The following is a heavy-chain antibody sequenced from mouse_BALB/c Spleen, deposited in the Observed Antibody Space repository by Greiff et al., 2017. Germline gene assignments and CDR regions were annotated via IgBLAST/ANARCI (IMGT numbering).Heavy chain of an antibody. CDR2: ISSGGST. J-gene: IGHJ2*01. V-gene: IGHV5-6-5*01. D-gene: IGHD1-1*01. CDR1: GFTFSSYA. CDR3: ATTGRNYFDY. Sequence: DVMLVESGGGLVKPGGSLKLSCAASGFTFSSYAMSWVRQTPEKRLEWVASISSGGSTYYPDSVKGRFTISRDNARNILYLQMSSLRSEDTAMYYCATTGRNYFDYWGQGTTLTVSS.